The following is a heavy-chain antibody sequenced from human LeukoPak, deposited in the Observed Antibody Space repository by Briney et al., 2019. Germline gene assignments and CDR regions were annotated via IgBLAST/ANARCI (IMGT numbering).Heavy chain of an antibody. Sequence: NPSETLSLTCTVSGGSISSYYWSWIRQPPGKGLEWIGYIYYSGSTYYNPSLKSRVTISVDTSKNQFSLKLSSVTAADTAVYYCARGFYDILTGPFDYWGQGTLVTVSS. V-gene: IGHV4-59*06. CDR3: ARGFYDILTGPFDY. CDR1: GGSISSYY. CDR2: IYYSGST. J-gene: IGHJ4*02. D-gene: IGHD3-9*01.